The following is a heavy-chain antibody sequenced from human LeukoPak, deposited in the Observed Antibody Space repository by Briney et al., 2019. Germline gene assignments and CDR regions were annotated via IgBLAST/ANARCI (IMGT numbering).Heavy chain of an antibody. CDR3: ARLGTNYPFDY. CDR2: FYYSGST. D-gene: IGHD1-7*01. V-gene: IGHV4-39*01. Sequence: NTSETLSLTCSVSGGSISSSSYYWGWIRQPPGKGLEWIGSFYYSGSTYYNPSLKSRLTISVDTSKNLFYLKLSSVTAADTAVYYRARLGTNYPFDYWGQGTLVTVSS. J-gene: IGHJ4*02. CDR1: GGSISSSSYY.